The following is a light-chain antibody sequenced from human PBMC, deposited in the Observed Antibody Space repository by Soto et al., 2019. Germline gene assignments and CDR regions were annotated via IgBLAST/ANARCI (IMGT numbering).Light chain of an antibody. CDR1: QIISSW. V-gene: IGKV1-5*01. CDR3: QQYYSYPRT. J-gene: IGKJ2*02. CDR2: DAS. Sequence: GVRVSITCLACQIISSWLAWYQQKPGKAPKLLIYDASSLESGVPSRFSGSGSGTEFTLTISSLQPDDFATYYCQQYYSYPRTFGQGTQLDIK.